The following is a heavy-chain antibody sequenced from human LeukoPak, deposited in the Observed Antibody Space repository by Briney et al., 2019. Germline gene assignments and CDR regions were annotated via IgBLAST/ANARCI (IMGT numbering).Heavy chain of an antibody. CDR3: AKDPQGFGELLFFDY. CDR1: GFTFSSYA. CDR2: ISGSGGST. D-gene: IGHD3-10*01. V-gene: IGHV3-23*01. J-gene: IGHJ4*02. Sequence: GGSLRLSCAASGFTFSSYAMSWVRQAPGKGLEWVSAISGSGGSTYYADSVKGRFTISRDNSKNTLCLQMNSLRAEDTAVYYCAKDPQGFGELLFFDYWGQGTLVTVSS.